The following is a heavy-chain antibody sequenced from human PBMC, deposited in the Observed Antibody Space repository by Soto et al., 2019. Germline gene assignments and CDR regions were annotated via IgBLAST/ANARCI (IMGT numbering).Heavy chain of an antibody. D-gene: IGHD3-9*01. CDR3: ATNYDILTGYYPRGAFDI. CDR1: GFTVSSNY. J-gene: IGHJ3*02. Sequence: GGSLRLSCAASGFTVSSNYMSWVRQAPGKGLEWVSVIYSGGSTYYADSVKGRFTISRDNSKNTLYLQMNSLRAEDTAVYYCATNYDILTGYYPRGAFDIWGQGTMVTVSS. V-gene: IGHV3-66*01. CDR2: IYSGGST.